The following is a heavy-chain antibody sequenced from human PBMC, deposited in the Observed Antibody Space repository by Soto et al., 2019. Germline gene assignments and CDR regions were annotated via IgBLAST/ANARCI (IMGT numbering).Heavy chain of an antibody. Sequence: SETLSLTCTVSGGSISSGGYYWSWIRQHPGKGLEWIGYIYYSGSTYYNPSLKSRVTISVDTSKNQFSLKLSSVTAADTAVYYCARGVAAAGIMFDPWGQGTRVTVSS. CDR1: GGSISSGGYY. CDR2: IYYSGST. D-gene: IGHD6-13*01. J-gene: IGHJ5*02. CDR3: ARGVAAAGIMFDP. V-gene: IGHV4-31*03.